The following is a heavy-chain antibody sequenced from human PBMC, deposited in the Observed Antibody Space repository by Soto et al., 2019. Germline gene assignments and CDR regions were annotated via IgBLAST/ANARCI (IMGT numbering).Heavy chain of an antibody. D-gene: IGHD4-17*01. J-gene: IGHJ5*02. CDR2: IYYSGST. CDR1: GGSISSGGYY. Sequence: QVQLQESGPGLVKPSQTLSLTCTVSGGSISSGGYYWSWIRQHPGKVLEWIGYIYYSGSTYYNPPLKSRVTISVDTSKNQFSLKMSSVTAADTAVYYCARARVAPQTTVTSYWFDPWGQGTLVTVAS. V-gene: IGHV4-31*03. CDR3: ARARVAPQTTVTSYWFDP.